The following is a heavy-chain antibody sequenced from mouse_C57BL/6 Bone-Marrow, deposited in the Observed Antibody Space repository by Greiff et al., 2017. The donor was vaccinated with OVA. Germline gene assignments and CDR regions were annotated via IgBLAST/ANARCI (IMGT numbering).Heavy chain of an antibody. D-gene: IGHD3-1*01. Sequence: DVKLVESGGDLVKPGGSLKLSCAASGFTFSSYGMSWVRQTPDKRLEWVATISSGGSYTYYPDSVKGRFTISRDNAKNTLYLQMSSLKSEDTAMYYCARQGYPFAYWGQGTLVTVSA. V-gene: IGHV5-6*02. CDR1: GFTFSSYG. CDR3: ARQGYPFAY. J-gene: IGHJ3*01. CDR2: ISSGGSYT.